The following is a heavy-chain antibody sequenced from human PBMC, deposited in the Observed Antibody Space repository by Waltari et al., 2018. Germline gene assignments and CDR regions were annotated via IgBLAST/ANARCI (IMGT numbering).Heavy chain of an antibody. CDR2: INTKNGHP. V-gene: IGHV7-4-1*02. CDR1: GYTFTDYT. CDR3: ARALLGLTNRLDV. J-gene: IGHJ6*02. Sequence: VQLAQSGSELKEPGASVKVSCRTSGYTFTDYTINWVRQAPGQELEWMGWINTKNGHPTYVQGFTGRFVFSLDTSVSTTYLQSTGLKAEDTAVYFCARALLGLTNRLDVWGQGTTVTISS. D-gene: IGHD4-17*01.